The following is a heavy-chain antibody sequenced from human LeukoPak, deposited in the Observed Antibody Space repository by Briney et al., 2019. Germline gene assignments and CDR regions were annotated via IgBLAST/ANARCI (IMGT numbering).Heavy chain of an antibody. D-gene: IGHD3-16*02. V-gene: IGHV1-46*01. CDR2: IYPSVGSA. Sequence: ASVKVSCKASGYIFTTYYLNWVRLAPGQRLEWMGMIYPSVGSAKFAQRLLGRDTMTMDRSTSKVYVGLDSLRAVHTAVYYCAKEPMGVTVHFDHWGEGTRVTVSS. CDR1: GYIFTTYY. J-gene: IGHJ4*02. CDR3: AKEPMGVTVHFDH.